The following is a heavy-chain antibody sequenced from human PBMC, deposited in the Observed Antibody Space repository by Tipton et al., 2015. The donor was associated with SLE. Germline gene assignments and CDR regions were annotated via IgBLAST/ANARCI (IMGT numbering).Heavy chain of an antibody. CDR1: GFTFSSYG. J-gene: IGHJ4*02. D-gene: IGHD4-17*01. CDR3: ATTTTMTNYIDY. CDR2: ISYDGSNK. Sequence: SLRLSCAASGFTFSSYGMHWVRQAPGKGLEWVAVISYDGSNKYYADSVKGRFTISRDNSKNTLYLQMNSLRAEDTAVYYCATTTTMTNYIDYWGQGTLLTVSS. V-gene: IGHV3-30*03.